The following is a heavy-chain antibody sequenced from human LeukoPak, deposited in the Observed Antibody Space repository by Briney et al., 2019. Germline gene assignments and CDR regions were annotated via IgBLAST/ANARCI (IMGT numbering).Heavy chain of an antibody. CDR2: LNPNSGGT. CDR3: ARDRVGGSYSDWYNYYGLDV. CDR1: GYTFTFYY. Sequence: ASVKVSGKASGYTFTFYYMQWVRQAPGQGLEWMGRLNPNSGGTDYARKFQGRVTMTRDTSISTAYMELSRLRSDDTAVYYCARDRVGGSYSDWYNYYGLDVWGQGTTVTVSS. D-gene: IGHD1-26*01. V-gene: IGHV1-2*06. J-gene: IGHJ6*02.